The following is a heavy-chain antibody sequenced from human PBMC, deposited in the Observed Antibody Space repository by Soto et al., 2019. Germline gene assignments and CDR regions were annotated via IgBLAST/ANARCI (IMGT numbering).Heavy chain of an antibody. CDR2: VVVGSGNT. V-gene: IGHV1-58*02. D-gene: IGHD5-12*01. CDR1: GFTFTSSA. Sequence: SVKVSCKASGFTFTSSAMQWVRQARGQRLEWIGWVVVGSGNTNYAQKFQERVTITRDMSTSTAYMELSSLRSEDTAVYYCAAVAEYSGYDFGYWGQGTLVTVSS. J-gene: IGHJ4*02. CDR3: AAVAEYSGYDFGY.